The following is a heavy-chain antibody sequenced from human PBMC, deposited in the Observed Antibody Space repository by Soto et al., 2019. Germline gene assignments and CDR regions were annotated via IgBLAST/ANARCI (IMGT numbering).Heavy chain of an antibody. CDR2: IKSKADGGTT. CDR3: NNYADYNYGMYV. CDR1: GLRFTRAW. Sequence: GGSLRLSCTASGLRFTRAWMSWVRQAPGKGLEWVGRIKSKADGGTTGYVAPVKGRFTISRDDSKNTVYLQMNSLKTEDTAVYSGNNYADYNYGMYVWGHGTAVTVSS. J-gene: IGHJ6*02. V-gene: IGHV3-15*01. D-gene: IGHD5-12*01.